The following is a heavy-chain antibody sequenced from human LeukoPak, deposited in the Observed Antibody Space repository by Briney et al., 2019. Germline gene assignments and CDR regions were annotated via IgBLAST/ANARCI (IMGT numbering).Heavy chain of an antibody. CDR1: GDSVSSKSAA. J-gene: IGHJ4*02. CDR3: ARDEELQLVGGFDY. D-gene: IGHD6-13*01. V-gene: IGHV6-1*01. CDR2: TYYRSKWYN. Sequence: SQTLSLTCAISGDSVSSKSAAWNWIRQSPSRGLEWLGRTYYRSKWYNDYAVSVKSRITINPDTSKNQFSLQLNSVTPEDTAVYYCARDEELQLVGGFDYWGQGTLVTVSS.